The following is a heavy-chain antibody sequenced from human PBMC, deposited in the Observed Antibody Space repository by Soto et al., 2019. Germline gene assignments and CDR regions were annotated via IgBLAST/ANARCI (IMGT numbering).Heavy chain of an antibody. V-gene: IGHV4-34*01. CDR3: ARAHVLLWFGELLSQYFDY. Sequence: PSETLSLTCAVYGGSFSGYYWSWIRQPPGKGLEWIGEINHSGSTNYNPSLKSRVTISVDTSKSQFSLKLSSVTAADTAVYYCARAHVLLWFGELLSQYFDYWGQGTLVTVSS. CDR2: INHSGST. D-gene: IGHD3-10*01. J-gene: IGHJ4*02. CDR1: GGSFSGYY.